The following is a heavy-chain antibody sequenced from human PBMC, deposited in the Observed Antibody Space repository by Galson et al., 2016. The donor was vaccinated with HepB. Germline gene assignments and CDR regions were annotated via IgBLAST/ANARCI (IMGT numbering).Heavy chain of an antibody. V-gene: IGHV3-21*01. CDR3: ARGGFSSGWLQESHYYGLDV. CDR2: INSGSSYI. J-gene: IGHJ6*02. Sequence: SLRLSCAASGFTFSHFAMTWIRQAPGKGLEWVSSINSGSSYIYYADSLKGRFTISRDNGKNSLYLQMDSLRAEDTAVYYCARGGFSSGWLQESHYYGLDVWGQGTTVTVSS. D-gene: IGHD6-19*01. CDR1: GFTFSHFA.